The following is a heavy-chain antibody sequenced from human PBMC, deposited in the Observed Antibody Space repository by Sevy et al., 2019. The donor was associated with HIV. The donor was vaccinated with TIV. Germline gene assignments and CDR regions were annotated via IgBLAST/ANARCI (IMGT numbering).Heavy chain of an antibody. D-gene: IGHD4-17*01. CDR2: VHYRGST. CDR1: VSSGPISTSNSY. Sequence: SETLSLSCTVSVSSGPISTSNSYWGWIRQPPGKGLEWIGSVHYRGSTYYHPSLKSRVTISTHTSRNLFSLVLNSVTAADTAFYCGARHDGVNPEYFDSWGRGILVTVSS. J-gene: IGHJ4*02. CDR3: ARHDGVNPEYFDS. V-gene: IGHV4-39*01.